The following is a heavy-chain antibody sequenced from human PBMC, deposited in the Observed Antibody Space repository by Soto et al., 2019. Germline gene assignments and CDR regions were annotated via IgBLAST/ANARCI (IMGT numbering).Heavy chain of an antibody. CDR2: ISVSGDRT. D-gene: IGHD2-2*01. CDR3: AKDGDSITRNKPLDY. V-gene: IGHV3-23*01. J-gene: IGHJ4*02. CDR1: GFTFSSYA. Sequence: EVQLLESGGGLVQPGGSLRLSCAASGFTFSSYAMCWVRQARGKGLEGVSSISVSGDRTFYADSVKGRFTISRDNSRSTLHLQMSSMRGADTAVYYCAKDGDSITRNKPLDYWGQGTLVTVSS.